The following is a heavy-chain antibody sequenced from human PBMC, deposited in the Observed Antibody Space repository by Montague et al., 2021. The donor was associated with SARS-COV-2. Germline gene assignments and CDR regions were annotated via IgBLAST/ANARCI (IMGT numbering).Heavy chain of an antibody. CDR2: INADGSET. V-gene: IGHV3-7*03. D-gene: IGHD6-19*01. Sequence: SLRLSCAASGFFFGADYMTWVRQAPGKGLEWVGNINADGSETAFGDSLRGRFAISRDNAKNSMDLQMNNLRVEDTAVYYCARNTGWYRLESWGQGTLVTVSS. J-gene: IGHJ5*01. CDR1: GFFFGADY. CDR3: ARNTGWYRLES.